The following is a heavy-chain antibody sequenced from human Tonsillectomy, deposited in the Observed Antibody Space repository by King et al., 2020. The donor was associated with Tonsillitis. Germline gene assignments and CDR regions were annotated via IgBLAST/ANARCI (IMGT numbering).Heavy chain of an antibody. J-gene: IGHJ4*02. Sequence: VQLVESGGGVVQPGRSLRLSCAASGFTFSSYAMHWVRQAPGKGLEWVAVISYDGSNKYYADSVKGRFTISRDTSKNTLYLQMNSLRAEDTAVYYCARAREYGGTNVDYWGQGTLVTVSS. D-gene: IGHD4-23*01. V-gene: IGHV3-30*04. CDR1: GFTFSSYA. CDR3: ARAREYGGTNVDY. CDR2: ISYDGSNK.